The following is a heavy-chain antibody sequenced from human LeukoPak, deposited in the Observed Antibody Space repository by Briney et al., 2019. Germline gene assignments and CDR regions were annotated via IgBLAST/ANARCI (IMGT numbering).Heavy chain of an antibody. CDR3: AKQDIVVVPAALGVQH. CDR1: GFTFSSYR. J-gene: IGHJ1*01. D-gene: IGHD2-2*01. V-gene: IGHV3-7*01. Sequence: GGSLRLSCAASGFTFSSYRMSWVRQAPGKGLEWVANIKQDGSEKYYVDSVKGRFTISRDNAKNSLYLQMNSLRAEDTAVYYCAKQDIVVVPAALGVQHWGQGTLVTVSS. CDR2: IKQDGSEK.